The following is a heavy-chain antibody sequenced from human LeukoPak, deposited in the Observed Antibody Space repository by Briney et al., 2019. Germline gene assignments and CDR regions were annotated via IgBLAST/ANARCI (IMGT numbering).Heavy chain of an antibody. D-gene: IGHD4-23*01. CDR2: ISGSGGST. CDR3: ATLGTTVVHYYGMDV. J-gene: IGHJ6*02. V-gene: IGHV3-23*01. CDR1: GFTFSSYA. Sequence: GGSLRLSCAASGFTFSSYAMSWVRQAPGKGLEWVSAISGSGGSTYYADSVKGRFTISRDNSKNTLYLQMNSLRAEDTAVYYCATLGTTVVHYYGMDVWGQGTTVTVSS.